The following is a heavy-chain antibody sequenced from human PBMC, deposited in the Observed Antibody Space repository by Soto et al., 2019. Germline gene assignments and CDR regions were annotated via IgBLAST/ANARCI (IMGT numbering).Heavy chain of an antibody. CDR1: GFTFDDYS. J-gene: IGHJ6*03. V-gene: IGHV3-9*01. CDR3: AKNGRFGEYYYYYMDV. CDR2: ISCNSGRI. D-gene: IGHD3-10*01. Sequence: EVQLVESGGGLVQPGRSLRLSCAASGFTFDDYSMHWVRQAPGKGLEWVSGISCNSGRIVYADSVKGRFTISRDNAKNSLYLQMNSLRAEDTALYYCAKNGRFGEYYYYYMDVWGKGTTVTVSS.